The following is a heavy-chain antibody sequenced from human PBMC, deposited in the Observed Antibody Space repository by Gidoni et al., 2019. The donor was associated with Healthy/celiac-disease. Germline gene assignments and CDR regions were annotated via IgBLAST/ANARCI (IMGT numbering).Heavy chain of an antibody. Sequence: QAQLVQSGAEVKKPGASAKVSCKASGYTFTSYGISWVRQAPGQGLAWMGWISAYNGNTNYAQKLQGRVTMTTDTSTSTAYMELRSLRSDDTAVYYCARAWSGWYGMEGFDYWGQGTLVTVSS. J-gene: IGHJ4*02. CDR1: GYTFTSYG. CDR2: ISAYNGNT. CDR3: ARAWSGWYGMEGFDY. V-gene: IGHV1-18*01. D-gene: IGHD6-19*01.